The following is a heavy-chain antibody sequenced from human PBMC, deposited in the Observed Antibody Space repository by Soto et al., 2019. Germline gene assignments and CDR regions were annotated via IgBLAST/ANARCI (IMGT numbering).Heavy chain of an antibody. CDR1: GFTFSSNG. J-gene: IGHJ4*02. CDR3: EREDGYSSRWRQDY. Sequence: GGSLRLSCAASGFTFSSNGMHWVRQAPGKGLVWVPRINSDGSSISYADSVKGRFTISRDNAKNTLYLQMNSLRVEDKAVYYYEREDGYSSRWRQDYWGEGT. CDR2: INSDGSSI. V-gene: IGHV3-74*01. D-gene: IGHD6-19*01.